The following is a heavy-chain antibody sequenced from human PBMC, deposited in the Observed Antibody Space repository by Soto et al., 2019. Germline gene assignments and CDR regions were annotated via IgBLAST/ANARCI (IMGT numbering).Heavy chain of an antibody. Sequence: GESLKIACKGSGYTFSGYWIGWVRQMSGKGLEWMGIIYPGDSDARYSPSFQGQVTISADESITTAYLQWDSLKASDTAIYYCVVQQKLPWVNAWGQGTLVTVSS. J-gene: IGHJ5*02. D-gene: IGHD1-1*01. CDR1: GYTFSGYW. CDR2: IYPGDSDA. V-gene: IGHV5-51*01. CDR3: VVQQKLPWVNA.